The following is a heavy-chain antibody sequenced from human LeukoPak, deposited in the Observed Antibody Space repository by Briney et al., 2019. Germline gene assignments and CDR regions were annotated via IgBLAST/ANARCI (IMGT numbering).Heavy chain of an antibody. Sequence: PGGSLRLSCAASGFTFSSYAMSWVRQAPGKGLEWVSAISGSGGSTYYADSVKGRFTISRDNSKNTLYLQMNSLRAEDTAVYYCAKPLVVPAAISYYYYYGMDVWGQGTTVTVSS. V-gene: IGHV3-23*01. J-gene: IGHJ6*02. D-gene: IGHD2-2*01. CDR1: GFTFSSYA. CDR3: AKPLVVPAAISYYYYYGMDV. CDR2: ISGSGGST.